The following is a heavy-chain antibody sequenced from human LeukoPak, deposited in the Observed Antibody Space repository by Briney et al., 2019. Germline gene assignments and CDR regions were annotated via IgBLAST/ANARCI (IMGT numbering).Heavy chain of an antibody. Sequence: PGGSLRLSCAASGFTFSSYWMRWVRQAPGKGLEGVANIKNDGSEEYYVDSVKGRFTISRDNAKNSLFLQMNSLTVGDTAVYYCARAIRGSAVDTGDRWGQGTLVTVSS. CDR1: GFTFSSYW. D-gene: IGHD7-27*01. CDR2: IKNDGSEE. CDR3: ARAIRGSAVDTGDR. J-gene: IGHJ4*02. V-gene: IGHV3-7*01.